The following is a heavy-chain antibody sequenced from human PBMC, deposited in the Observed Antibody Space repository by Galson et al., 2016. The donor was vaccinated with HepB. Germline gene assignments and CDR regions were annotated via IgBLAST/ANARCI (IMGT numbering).Heavy chain of an antibody. V-gene: IGHV1-2*02. D-gene: IGHD4-11*01. CDR1: GYILTGYY. CDR2: INPKSGAT. CDR3: ARPGRTTVTTTGWFDP. J-gene: IGHJ5*02. Sequence: SVKVSCKASGYILTGYYMHWVRQAPGQGLEWMGWINPKSGATYYAQKFQGRVTMTRDTSITTAYMELRRLTADDTAVYYCARPGRTTVTTTGWFDPGGHGTLVTVSS.